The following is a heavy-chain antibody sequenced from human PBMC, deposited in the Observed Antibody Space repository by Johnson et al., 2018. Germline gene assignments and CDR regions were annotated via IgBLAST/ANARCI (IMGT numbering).Heavy chain of an antibody. CDR1: GFTLSSYS. D-gene: IGHD3-22*01. CDR3: ARATTYYYVSSGYYTDAFDI. J-gene: IGHJ3*02. CDR2: ISSSSSYI. Sequence: VQLVQSGGGLVKPGGSLRLSCAASGFTLSSYSMNWVRQAPGKGLEWVSSISSSSSYIYYADSVKGRFTISRDNAKNSLYLQMNSRRAEDTAVYYWARATTYYYVSSGYYTDAFDIWGQGTMVTVSS. V-gene: IGHV3-21*01.